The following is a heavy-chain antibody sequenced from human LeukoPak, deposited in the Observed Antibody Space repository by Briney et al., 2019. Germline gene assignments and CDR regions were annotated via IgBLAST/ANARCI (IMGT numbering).Heavy chain of an antibody. D-gene: IGHD7-27*01. V-gene: IGHV3-30-3*02. CDR1: GFTFSNYA. CDR3: AKRGDNWGPFDY. J-gene: IGHJ4*02. CDR2: ISYDGINK. Sequence: PGGSLRLSCAGSGFTFSNYAIHWVRQAPGKGLEWVAVISYDGINKFYADSVKGRFTISRDKSKNALYLEMNGLKAEDTAIYYCAKRGDNWGPFDYWGQGTLVTVSS.